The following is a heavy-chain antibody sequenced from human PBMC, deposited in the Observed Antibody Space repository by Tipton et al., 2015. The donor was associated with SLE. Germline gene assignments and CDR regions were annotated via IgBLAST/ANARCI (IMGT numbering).Heavy chain of an antibody. V-gene: IGHV3-66*01. CDR2: FYSGGRR. Sequence: SLRLSCTGSGFSVSDNYMSWVRQAPGEGLEWVSVFYSGGRRDYADSVKARFTISRDNSKNTLYLQMNSLRAEDTAVYYCAREDYQLLGGTIDYWGQGTLVTVSS. CDR3: AREDYQLLGGTIDY. CDR1: GFSVSDNY. D-gene: IGHD2-2*01. J-gene: IGHJ4*02.